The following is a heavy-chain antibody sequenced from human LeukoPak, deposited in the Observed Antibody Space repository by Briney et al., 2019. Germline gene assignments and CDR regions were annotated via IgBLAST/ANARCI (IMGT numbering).Heavy chain of an antibody. V-gene: IGHV4-59*01. CDR2: IYYSGST. J-gene: IGHJ4*02. CDR3: ASGDSFDY. CDR1: GGSLSSYS. D-gene: IGHD3-10*01. Sequence: SETLSLTCTVSGGSLSSYSWSWIRQPPGKGLARIGHIYYSGSTNYTPSLKSRVTISVDTSKNQFSLKLSSVTAADTAVYYCASGDSFDYWGQGTLVTVSS.